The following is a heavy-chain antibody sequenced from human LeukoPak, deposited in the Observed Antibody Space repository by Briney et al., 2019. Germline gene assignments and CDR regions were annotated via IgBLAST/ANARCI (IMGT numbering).Heavy chain of an antibody. J-gene: IGHJ4*02. Sequence: GRSLRLSCAASGFTFSSYGMHWVRQVPGKGLEWVAVISYDGSNKYYADSVKGRFTISRDNSKNTLYLQMNSLRAEDTAVYYCAKGDSSSWDYFDYWGQGTLVTVSS. CDR1: GFTFSSYG. D-gene: IGHD6-13*01. CDR2: ISYDGSNK. CDR3: AKGDSSSWDYFDY. V-gene: IGHV3-30*18.